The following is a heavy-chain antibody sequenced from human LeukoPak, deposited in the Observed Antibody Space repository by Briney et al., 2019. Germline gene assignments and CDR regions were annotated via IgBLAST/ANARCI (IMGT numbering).Heavy chain of an antibody. CDR2: INPNSGGT. CDR1: GYTFTGYY. J-gene: IGHJ5*02. CDR3: ARVRGYCSSTSCSPFNWFDP. D-gene: IGHD2-2*01. Sequence: ASVNVSCTASGYTFTGYYMHWLRQAPGQGLEWMGWINPNSGGTNYAQKFQGRVTMTRDTSISTAYMELSRLRSDDTAVYYCARVRGYCSSTSCSPFNWFDPWGQGTLVTVSS. V-gene: IGHV1-2*02.